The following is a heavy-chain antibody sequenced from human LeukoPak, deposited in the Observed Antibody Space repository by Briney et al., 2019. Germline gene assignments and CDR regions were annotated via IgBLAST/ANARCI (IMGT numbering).Heavy chain of an antibody. D-gene: IGHD5-18*01. Sequence: PGGSLRLSCAASGFSFSSYEINWVRQASGKGLEWVGRIRSKAKSYETSYAASVKGRFTISRDDLKNTAYLQMNSLKNEDTALYYCTRPSDTEGDYWGQGTLVTVSS. CDR2: IRSKAKSYET. CDR3: TRPSDTEGDY. J-gene: IGHJ4*02. CDR1: GFSFSSYE. V-gene: IGHV3-73*01.